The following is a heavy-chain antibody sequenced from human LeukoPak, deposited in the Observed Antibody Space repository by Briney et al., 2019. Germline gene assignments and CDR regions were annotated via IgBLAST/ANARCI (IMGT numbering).Heavy chain of an antibody. D-gene: IGHD1-7*01. CDR3: ARDQPLELRSYYYGMDV. Sequence: GGSLRLSCAASGFTFSSYAMHWVRQAPGKGLEWVAVISYDGSNKYYADSVEGRFTISRDSSKNTLYLQMNSLRDEDTAVYYCARDQPLELRSYYYGMDVWGQGTTVTVSS. J-gene: IGHJ6*02. CDR2: ISYDGSNK. V-gene: IGHV3-30-3*01. CDR1: GFTFSSYA.